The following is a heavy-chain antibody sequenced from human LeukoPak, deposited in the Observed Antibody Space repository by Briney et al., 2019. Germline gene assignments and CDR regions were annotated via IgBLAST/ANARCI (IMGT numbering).Heavy chain of an antibody. CDR2: INPNSGDT. D-gene: IGHD3-10*01. J-gene: IGHJ4*02. CDR1: GYTFTGYY. Sequence: ASVKVSFQASGYTFTGYYMHWVRQAPGQGLEWMGWINPNSGDTNYAQKFQGRVTMTRDTSISTAYMELSRLRSDDTAVYYCARDRFASIYYGSGNYYNAFDYWGQGTLVTVSS. CDR3: ARDRFASIYYGSGNYYNAFDY. V-gene: IGHV1-2*02.